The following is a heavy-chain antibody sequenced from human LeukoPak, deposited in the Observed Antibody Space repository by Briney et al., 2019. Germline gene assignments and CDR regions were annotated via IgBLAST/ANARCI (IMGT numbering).Heavy chain of an antibody. D-gene: IGHD1-26*01. CDR2: IWYDGSNK. Sequence: GTSLRLSCAASGFTFRSHGMHWVRQAPGKGLEWVAFIWYDGSNKYYTDSVKGRFTISRDNSKNTLYLQMNSLRAEDTAVYYCAGDRATSYFDYWGQGTLVTISS. J-gene: IGHJ4*02. CDR1: GFTFRSHG. CDR3: AGDRATSYFDY. V-gene: IGHV3-33*01.